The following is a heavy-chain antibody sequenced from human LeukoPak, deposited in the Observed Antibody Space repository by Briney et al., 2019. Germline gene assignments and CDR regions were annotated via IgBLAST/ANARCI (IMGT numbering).Heavy chain of an antibody. J-gene: IGHJ4*02. D-gene: IGHD6-6*01. Sequence: GASVKVSCKTSGCTFAGYYVHWVRQAPGQGLEWMGWINPNSGGTNYAQKFQGRVTMTRDTPIRTAYMELSRLRSDDTAVYYCARSPTTLSSNSSPFDYWGRGTLATVSS. CDR3: ARSPTTLSSNSSPFDY. CDR1: GCTFAGYY. CDR2: INPNSGGT. V-gene: IGHV1-2*02.